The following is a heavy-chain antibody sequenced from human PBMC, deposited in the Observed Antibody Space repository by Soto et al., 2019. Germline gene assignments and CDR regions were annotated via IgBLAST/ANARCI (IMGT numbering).Heavy chain of an antibody. V-gene: IGHV3-23*01. J-gene: IGHJ2*01. D-gene: IGHD1-26*01. CDR1: GFTFSSYA. CDR2: ISGSGSGTST. Sequence: EVQLLESGGGLVQPGGSLRLSCAASGFTFSSYAISWVRQAPGKGLEWVSAISGSGSGTSTYYADSVKGRFTISRDNCKNTLYLQMHSLRAEDTALYYCAKDTVGAPVFWYFDLWGRGTLVTVSS. CDR3: AKDTVGAPVFWYFDL.